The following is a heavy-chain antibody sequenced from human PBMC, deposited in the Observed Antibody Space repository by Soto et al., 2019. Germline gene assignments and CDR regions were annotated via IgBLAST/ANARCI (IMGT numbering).Heavy chain of an antibody. Sequence: QVQLVQSGAEVKKPGASVKVSCKASGYTFTSYGISWVRQAPGQGLEWMGWISAYNGNTNYAQKLQGRVTMTTDTSTSTAYMELRSLRSDDTAVYYCARSPWVDVVVVAATPYYFDYWGQGTLVTVSS. D-gene: IGHD2-15*01. J-gene: IGHJ4*02. CDR1: GYTFTSYG. V-gene: IGHV1-18*01. CDR2: ISAYNGNT. CDR3: ARSPWVDVVVVAATPYYFDY.